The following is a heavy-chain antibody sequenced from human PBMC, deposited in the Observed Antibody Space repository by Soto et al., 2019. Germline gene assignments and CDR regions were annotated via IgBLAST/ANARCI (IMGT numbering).Heavy chain of an antibody. D-gene: IGHD2-8*01. Sequence: GSLRLSCAASGFTFSSYWMHWVRQAPGKGLVWVSDINSDGSSTRYADSVKGRFTISRDNAKNTLYLQMNSLRAEDTAVYYCARKSGVSTDYWGQGTLVTVSS. V-gene: IGHV3-74*01. CDR3: ARKSGVSTDY. CDR2: INSDGSST. CDR1: GFTFSSYW. J-gene: IGHJ4*02.